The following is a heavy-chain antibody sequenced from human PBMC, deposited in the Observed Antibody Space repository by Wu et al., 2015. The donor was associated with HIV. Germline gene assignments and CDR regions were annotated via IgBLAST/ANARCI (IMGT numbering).Heavy chain of an antibody. D-gene: IGHD2-15*01. CDR2: INPSNGDT. J-gene: IGHJ2*01. CDR3: TKYVGYCYFDL. V-gene: IGHV1-8*01. CDR1: GYTFISYD. Sequence: QVQLVQSGAEVKEPGASVKVSCKTSGYTFISYDINWVRQATGQGLEWMGWINPSNGDTRYARQFQGRVTMTRDTSNTTMYMELSGLTSDDMAVYFCTKYVGYCYFDLWGRGTRSLSP.